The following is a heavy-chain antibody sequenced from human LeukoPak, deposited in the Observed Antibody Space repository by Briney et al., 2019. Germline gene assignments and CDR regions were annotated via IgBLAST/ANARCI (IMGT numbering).Heavy chain of an antibody. D-gene: IGHD6-19*01. CDR3: ARYSRGWYNAFDF. CDR2: LYNGGST. CDR1: GGSISSYY. J-gene: IGHJ3*01. V-gene: IGHV4-59*01. Sequence: SETLSLTCTVSGGSISSYYWSWIRQSPGTGLEWIGYLYNGGSTDYNPSLKSRVTISVATSKNQFSLKLTSVTAADTAVYYCARYSRGWYNAFDFWGQGTMVTVSS.